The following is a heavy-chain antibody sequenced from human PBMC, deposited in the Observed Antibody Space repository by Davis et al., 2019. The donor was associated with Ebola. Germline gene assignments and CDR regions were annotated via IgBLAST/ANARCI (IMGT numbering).Heavy chain of an antibody. CDR2: INHGGST. CDR1: GGSFSGYY. V-gene: IGHV4-34*01. Sequence: MPSETLSLTCAVYGGSFSGYYWSWIRQPPGKGLEWIGEINHGGSTKYNPYLGSRVTISVDTSKNQFFLKVTSVTAADTAVYYCARDLGIAVARAQRKGYYGMDVWGQGTTVTVSS. D-gene: IGHD6-19*01. CDR3: ARDLGIAVARAQRKGYYGMDV. J-gene: IGHJ6*02.